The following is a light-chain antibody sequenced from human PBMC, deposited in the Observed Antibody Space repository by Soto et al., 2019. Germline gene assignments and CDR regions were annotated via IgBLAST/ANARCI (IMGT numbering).Light chain of an antibody. Sequence: TQSPSFLSASVGDRVTITCRASQGISSYLAWYQQKPGQTPRLLIYGASTRATGIPGRFSGSGSGTEFTLTISSLQSEDFAVYYCQQYNNWYTFGQGTKLEIK. V-gene: IGKV3-15*01. J-gene: IGKJ2*01. CDR3: QQYNNWYT. CDR2: GAS. CDR1: QGISSY.